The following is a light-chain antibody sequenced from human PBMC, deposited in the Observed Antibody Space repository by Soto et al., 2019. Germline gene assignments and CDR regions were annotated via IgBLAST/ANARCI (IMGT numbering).Light chain of an antibody. CDR2: EVS. CDR3: SSYGGSNNLV. Sequence: SALTQPPSASGSPGQSVTISCTGTSSDVGGYNYVSWYQRHPGKAPKLIIYEVSKRPSGVPDRFSGSKSGNTASLAVSGLQAEDEADYYCSSYGGSNNLVFGGGTKLTVL. CDR1: SSDVGGYNY. J-gene: IGLJ2*01. V-gene: IGLV2-8*01.